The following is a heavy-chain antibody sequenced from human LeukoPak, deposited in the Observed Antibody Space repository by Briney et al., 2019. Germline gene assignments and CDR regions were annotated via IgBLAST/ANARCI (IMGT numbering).Heavy chain of an antibody. D-gene: IGHD4-23*01. CDR2: INAGNGNT. V-gene: IGHV1-3*01. CDR1: GYTFTTYA. CDR3: AREGSDYGGPGGAYYFDY. Sequence: ASVKVSCKASGYTFTTYAMHWVRQAPGQRLEWMGWINAGNGNTKYLQKFQGRVTITRDTSANTASMKLSSLRSEDTAVYYCAREGSDYGGPGGAYYFDYWGQGTPVTVSS. J-gene: IGHJ4*02.